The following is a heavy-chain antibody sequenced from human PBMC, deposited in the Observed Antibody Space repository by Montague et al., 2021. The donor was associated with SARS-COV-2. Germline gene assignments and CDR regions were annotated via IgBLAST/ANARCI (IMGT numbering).Heavy chain of an antibody. D-gene: IGHD6-13*01. V-gene: IGHV4-39*07. CDR3: ARVGRQQLVRLSGMDV. J-gene: IGHJ6*02. CDR2: IYYSGST. Sequence: SETLSLTCTVSGGSISSSSYYWGWIRQPPGKGLEWIGSIYYSGSTYYNPSLKSRVTISVDTPKNQFSLKLSPVTAADTAVYYCARVGRQQLVRLSGMDVWGQGPTVTVSS. CDR1: GGSISSSSYY.